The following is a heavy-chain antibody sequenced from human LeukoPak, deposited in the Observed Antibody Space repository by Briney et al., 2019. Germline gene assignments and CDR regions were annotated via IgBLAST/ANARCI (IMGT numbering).Heavy chain of an antibody. CDR1: GFTFSNAW. Sequence: GGSLRLSCAASGFTFSNAWMSWVRQAPGKGLEWVGRIKSKTDGGTTDYAAPVKGRFTISRDDSKSIAYLQMNSLKTEDTAVYYCTQGGSSSWYYPTDYWGQGTLVTVSS. CDR2: IKSKTDGGTT. V-gene: IGHV3-15*01. CDR3: TQGGSSSWYYPTDY. J-gene: IGHJ4*02. D-gene: IGHD6-13*01.